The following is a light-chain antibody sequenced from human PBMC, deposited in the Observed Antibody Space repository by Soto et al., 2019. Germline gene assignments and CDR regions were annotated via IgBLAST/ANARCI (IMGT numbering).Light chain of an antibody. CDR3: QQRSNWPVT. CDR2: DAS. Sequence: EIVLTQSPATLSLSPGERATLSCRASQSVSRYLAWCQQKPGQAPRLLIYDASKRATGISARFSGSGSGTDFTLTISSLEPEDFAVYYCQQRSNWPVTFGQGTKVDIK. V-gene: IGKV3-11*01. J-gene: IGKJ1*01. CDR1: QSVSRY.